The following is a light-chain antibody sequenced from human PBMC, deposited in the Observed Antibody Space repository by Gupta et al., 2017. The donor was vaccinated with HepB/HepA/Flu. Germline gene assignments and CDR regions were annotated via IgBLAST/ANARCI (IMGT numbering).Light chain of an antibody. CDR1: QSISSW. V-gene: IGKV1-5*03. J-gene: IGKJ4*01. Sequence: SPSTLSASVGDRVTITCRASQSISSWLAWYQQKPGKAPKLLIYKASSLESGVPSRFSGSGSGTEFTLTISSLQPDDFATYYCQQYNSYWFTFGRGTXVEIK. CDR2: KAS. CDR3: QQYNSYWFT.